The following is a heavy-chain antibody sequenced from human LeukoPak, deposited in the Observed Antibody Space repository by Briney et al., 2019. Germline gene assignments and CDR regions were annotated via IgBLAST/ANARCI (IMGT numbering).Heavy chain of an antibody. Sequence: ASVKVSCKASGYTFTSYGISWVRQAPGQGLEWMGWISAYNGNTNYAQKLQGRVTMTTDTSTSTAYMELRSLRSDDTAVYYCARDSEIAAAEYYFDYWGRGTLVTVSS. CDR2: ISAYNGNT. J-gene: IGHJ4*02. CDR3: ARDSEIAAAEYYFDY. CDR1: GYTFTSYG. D-gene: IGHD6-13*01. V-gene: IGHV1-18*01.